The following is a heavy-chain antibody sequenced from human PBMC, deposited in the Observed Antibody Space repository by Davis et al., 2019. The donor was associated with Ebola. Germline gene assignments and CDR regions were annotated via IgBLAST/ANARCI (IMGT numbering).Heavy chain of an antibody. CDR1: GGTFSSYA. Sequence: ASVKVSCKASGGTFSSYAISWVRQAPGQGLEWMGWISAYNGNTKYSQKFQGRVTITRDTSASTAYMELSSLRSEDTAVYYCARDGFGVVKDYYYMDVWGKGTTVTVSS. CDR2: ISAYNGNT. CDR3: ARDGFGVVKDYYYMDV. V-gene: IGHV1-3*01. D-gene: IGHD3-3*01. J-gene: IGHJ6*03.